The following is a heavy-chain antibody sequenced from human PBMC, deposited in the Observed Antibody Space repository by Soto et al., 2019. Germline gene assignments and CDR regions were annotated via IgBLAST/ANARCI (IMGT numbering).Heavy chain of an antibody. CDR3: ASNMWGVPAAVYGMDV. D-gene: IGHD2-2*01. V-gene: IGHV1-69*01. CDR1: GGTFSSYA. Sequence: QVQLVQSGAEVKKPGSSVKVSCKASGGTFSSYAISWVRQAPGQGLEWMGGIIPIFGTANYAQKFQGRVTITADESTSTAYMELRSLRSEDTAVYYCASNMWGVPAAVYGMDVWGQGTTVTVS. CDR2: IIPIFGTA. J-gene: IGHJ6*02.